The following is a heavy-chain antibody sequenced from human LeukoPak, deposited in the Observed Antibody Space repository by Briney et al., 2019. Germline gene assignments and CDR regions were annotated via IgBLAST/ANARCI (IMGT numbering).Heavy chain of an antibody. CDR1: GFTFISYL. CDR3: ARSLLAAAGTLNY. J-gene: IGHJ4*02. Sequence: GGSLSLSCAASGFTFISYLLSWFPQAPGKGLEWVANIKQDGSEKYYVDSVKGRFTISRDNAKNSLYLQMNSLRAEDTAVYYCARSLLAAAGTLNYWGQGTLVTVSS. V-gene: IGHV3-7*01. CDR2: IKQDGSEK. D-gene: IGHD6-13*01.